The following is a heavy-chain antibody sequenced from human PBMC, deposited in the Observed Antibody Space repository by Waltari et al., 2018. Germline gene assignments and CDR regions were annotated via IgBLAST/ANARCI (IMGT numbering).Heavy chain of an antibody. J-gene: IGHJ4*02. CDR1: GFTFSSYG. D-gene: IGHD5-18*01. CDR3: AREGGYSYGYPDY. Sequence: QVQLVESGGGVVQPGRSLRLSCAASGFTFSSYGMHWVRQAPGKGLGWVAVIWYDGSNKYYAYSVKGRFTISRDNSKNTLYLQMNSLRAEDTAVYYCAREGGYSYGYPDYWGQGTLVTVSS. CDR2: IWYDGSNK. V-gene: IGHV3-33*01.